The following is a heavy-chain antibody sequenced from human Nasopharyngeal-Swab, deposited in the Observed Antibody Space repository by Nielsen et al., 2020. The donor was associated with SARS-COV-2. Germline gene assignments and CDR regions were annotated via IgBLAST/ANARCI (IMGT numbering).Heavy chain of an antibody. D-gene: IGHD6-6*01. CDR1: GFTFSSYA. CDR3: AKDLHSSSGGDTFDI. CDR2: ISGSGGST. J-gene: IGHJ3*02. V-gene: IGHV3-23*01. Sequence: LTCAASGFTFSSYAMSWVRQAPGKGLEWVSAISGSGGSTYYADSVKGRFTISRDNSKNTLYLQMNSLRAEDTAVYYCAKDLHSSSGGDTFDIWGQGTMVTVSS.